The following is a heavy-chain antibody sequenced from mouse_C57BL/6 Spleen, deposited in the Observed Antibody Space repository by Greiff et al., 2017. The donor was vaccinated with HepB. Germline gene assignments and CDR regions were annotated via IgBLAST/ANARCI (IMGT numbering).Heavy chain of an antibody. Sequence: VQLQQSGPELVKPGASVKISCKASGYAFSSSWMNWVKQRPGKGLEWIGRIYPGDGDTNYNGKFKGKATLTADKSSSTAYMQLSSLTSEDSAVYFCARSDYYGSSLYNFDYWGQGTTLTVSS. V-gene: IGHV1-82*01. CDR1: GYAFSSSW. CDR2: IYPGDGDT. CDR3: ARSDYYGSSLYNFDY. J-gene: IGHJ2*01. D-gene: IGHD1-1*01.